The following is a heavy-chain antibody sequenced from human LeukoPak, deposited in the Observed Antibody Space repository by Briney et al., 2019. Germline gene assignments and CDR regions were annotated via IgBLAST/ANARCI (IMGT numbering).Heavy chain of an antibody. D-gene: IGHD2/OR15-2a*01. CDR2: IYSSGTT. CDR3: ARSPPRIYKVTMNGAYFDY. Sequence: SETLSLTCTVSGGSINTYYWSWIRQPPGKGLEWIGYIYSSGTTNGNPSLNSRLTISVDTSKNQFSLKLSSVTAADTAVYYCARSPPRIYKVTMNGAYFDYWGQGTLVTVSS. J-gene: IGHJ4*02. CDR1: GGSINTYY. V-gene: IGHV4-59*12.